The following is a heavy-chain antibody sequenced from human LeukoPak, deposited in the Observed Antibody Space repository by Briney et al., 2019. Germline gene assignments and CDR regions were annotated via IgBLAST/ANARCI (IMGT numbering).Heavy chain of an antibody. D-gene: IGHD4-17*01. Sequence: PGGSLRLSCAASGFTFSTYHMHWVRQPPGKGLEWVAVMWFHGNHKDYAASVRGRFTISRDNSKNTLYLEMNNLKPEDTAVYYCARENCADSGGVDSWGQGTLVTVSS. V-gene: IGHV3-33*01. CDR1: GFTFSTYH. CDR3: ARENCADSGGVDS. CDR2: MWFHGNHK. J-gene: IGHJ4*02.